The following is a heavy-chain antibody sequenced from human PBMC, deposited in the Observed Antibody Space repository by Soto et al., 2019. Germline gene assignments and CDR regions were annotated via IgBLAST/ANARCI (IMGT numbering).Heavy chain of an antibody. CDR3: ARHDSGSYHYPVYFQH. Sequence: PSETLSLTCAVSGGSISSGGYSWSWIRQPPGKGLEWIGYIYHSGSTYYNPSLKSRVTISVDRSKNQFSLKLSSVTAADTAVYYCARHDSGSYHYPVYFQHWGQGPLVTVPS. CDR1: GGSISSGGYS. D-gene: IGHD1-26*01. CDR2: IYHSGST. V-gene: IGHV4-30-2*01. J-gene: IGHJ1*01.